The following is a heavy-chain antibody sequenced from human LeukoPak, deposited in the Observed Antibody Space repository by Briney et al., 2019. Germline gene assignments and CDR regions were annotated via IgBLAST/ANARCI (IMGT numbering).Heavy chain of an antibody. J-gene: IGHJ4*02. Sequence: SQTLSLTCTVSGGSISSGGYYWSWIRQPPGKGLEWIGYIYHSGSTYYNPSLKSRVTISVDRSKNQFSLKLSSVTAADTAVYYCARDPKGYSGTFSHYWGQGTLVTVSS. CDR2: IYHSGST. CDR3: ARDPKGYSGTFSHY. D-gene: IGHD5-12*01. CDR1: GGSISSGGYY. V-gene: IGHV4-30-2*01.